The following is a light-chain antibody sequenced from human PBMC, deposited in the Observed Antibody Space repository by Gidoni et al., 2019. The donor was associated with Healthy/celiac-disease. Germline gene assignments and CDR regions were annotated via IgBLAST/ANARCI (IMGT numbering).Light chain of an antibody. J-gene: IGLJ1*01. CDR2: DVS. Sequence: QSALTQPASVSGSPGQSITISCTGTSSDVGGYNYVSLYQQPPGKAPKLMIYDVSNRPSGVSNRFSGSKSGNTASLTISGLQAEDEADYYCSSYTSSSTPYVFGTGTKVT. V-gene: IGLV2-14*01. CDR1: SSDVGGYNY. CDR3: SSYTSSSTPYV.